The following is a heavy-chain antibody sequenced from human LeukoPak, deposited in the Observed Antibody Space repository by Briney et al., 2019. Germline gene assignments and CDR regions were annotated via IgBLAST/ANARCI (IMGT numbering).Heavy chain of an antibody. D-gene: IGHD6-13*01. V-gene: IGHV4-39*07. J-gene: IGHJ4*02. CDR3: ARLKYSSSWSFDY. CDR1: GFTFSTYT. Sequence: GSLRLSCAASGFTFSTYTMNWVRQPPGKGLERIGSIYYSGSTYYNPSLKSRVTISVDTSKNQFSLKLSSVTAADTAVYYCARLKYSSSWSFDYWGQGTMVTVSS. CDR2: IYYSGST.